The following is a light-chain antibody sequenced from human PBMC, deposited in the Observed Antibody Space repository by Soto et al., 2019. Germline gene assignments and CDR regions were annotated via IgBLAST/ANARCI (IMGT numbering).Light chain of an antibody. Sequence: QSALTQPASVSGSPGQSITISCTGTSSDVGSYNLVSWYQQHPGKAPKLMIYEVSKRPSGVSNRFSGSKSGNTSSLTISGLQAEDVADYYCCSYAGSSTFVVFGGETKVTVL. CDR1: SSDVGSYNL. J-gene: IGLJ2*01. V-gene: IGLV2-23*02. CDR3: CSYAGSSTFVV. CDR2: EVS.